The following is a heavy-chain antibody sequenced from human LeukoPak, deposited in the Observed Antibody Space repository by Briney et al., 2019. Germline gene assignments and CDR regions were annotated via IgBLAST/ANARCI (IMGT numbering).Heavy chain of an antibody. CDR2: INHSGST. CDR3: ARCPGSWSGYDAFDI. CDR1: GGSFSGYY. J-gene: IGHJ3*02. Sequence: SETLSLTCAVYGGSFSGYYWSWIRQPPGKGVEWIGEINHSGSTNYNPSLKSRVTISVDTSKNQFSLKLSSVTAADTAVYYCARCPGSWSGYDAFDIWGQGTMVTVSS. D-gene: IGHD6-13*01. V-gene: IGHV4-34*01.